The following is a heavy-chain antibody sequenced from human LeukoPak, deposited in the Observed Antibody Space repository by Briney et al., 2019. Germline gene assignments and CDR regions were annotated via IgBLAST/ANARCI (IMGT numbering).Heavy chain of an antibody. D-gene: IGHD3-3*01. Sequence: GGSLRLSCAASGFTFGSYAMSWVRQAPGKGLEWVSYISGRGGSTFYADSVKGRLTISRDNSKNTLFLRMNSLRAEDTAMYYCVKGGTDYDFWNDSSYSYYFDFWGQGTLVTVSS. CDR1: GFTFGSYA. CDR2: ISGRGGST. CDR3: VKGGTDYDFWNDSSYSYYFDF. J-gene: IGHJ4*02. V-gene: IGHV3-23*01.